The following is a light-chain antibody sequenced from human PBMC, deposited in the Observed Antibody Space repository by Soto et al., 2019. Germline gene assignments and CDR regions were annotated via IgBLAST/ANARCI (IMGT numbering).Light chain of an antibody. CDR3: QQYGSSPIT. V-gene: IGKV1-33*01. J-gene: IGKJ5*01. CDR2: DAY. CDR1: HDIGNS. Sequence: IQMTQSPPSLSASVVDRVTITCQASHDIGNSLNWYQDKPGQAPKLVIYDAYNLETGVPSTFSGSGSGTDFTLTISRLEPEDFAVYYCQQYGSSPITFGQGTRLEIK.